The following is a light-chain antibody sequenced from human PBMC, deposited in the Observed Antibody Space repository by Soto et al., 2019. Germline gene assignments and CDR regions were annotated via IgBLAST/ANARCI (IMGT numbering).Light chain of an antibody. CDR3: NSYTSTNTLV. Sequence: NFMLTQPHSVSDSPGKTVTISCTRSSGSIASNFVQWYQQRPGSAPTTVIYENDERPSGVPDRFSGSIDSSSNSASLTISGLKTEDEADYYCNSYTSTNTLVFGTGTKV. V-gene: IGLV6-57*04. CDR1: SGSIASNF. J-gene: IGLJ1*01. CDR2: END.